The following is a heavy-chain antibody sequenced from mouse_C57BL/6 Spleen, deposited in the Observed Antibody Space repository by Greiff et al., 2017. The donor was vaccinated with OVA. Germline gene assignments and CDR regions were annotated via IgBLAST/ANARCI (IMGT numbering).Heavy chain of an antibody. V-gene: IGHV1-66*01. CDR1: GYSFTSYY. CDR2: IYPGRGNT. Sequence: VQLQQSGPELVKPGASVKISCKASGYSFTSYYIHWVKQRPGQGLEWIGWIYPGRGNTKYNEKFKGKATLTADTSSSTAYMQLSSLTSEDSAVYDCAKSYYGSSPYYAMDYWGQGTSVTVSS. CDR3: AKSYYGSSPYYAMDY. J-gene: IGHJ4*01. D-gene: IGHD1-1*01.